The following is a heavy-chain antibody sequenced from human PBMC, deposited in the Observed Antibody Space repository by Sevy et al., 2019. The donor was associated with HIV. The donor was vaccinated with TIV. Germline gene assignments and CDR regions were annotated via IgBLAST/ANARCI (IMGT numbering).Heavy chain of an antibody. J-gene: IGHJ4*01. D-gene: IGHD6-19*01. Sequence: SETLSLTCSVSDGSMTNNNYYWAWIRRPPGKGLEWIASVHYGGSTHYDPSFWGRVSISVDTSKRVVSLDLSSVTSADTAVYFCARNNSGHSFDFWGHGILVTVSS. CDR1: DGSMTNNNYY. CDR2: VHYGGST. CDR3: ARNNSGHSFDF. V-gene: IGHV4-39*01.